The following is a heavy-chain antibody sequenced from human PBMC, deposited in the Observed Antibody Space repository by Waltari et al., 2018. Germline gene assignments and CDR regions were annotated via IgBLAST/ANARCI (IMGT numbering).Heavy chain of an antibody. CDR1: GFSFSSYV. D-gene: IGHD2-8*02. Sequence: EVLLLESGGGLVKPGGSLSLSCAASGFSFSSYVMRWVRQPPGKGLEWVSGISGSGDDTYYADSVKGRFTVSRDNSKNTLYLQMPSLRVADTAVYYCAKGTAHYGMDVWGQGTTVTVSS. CDR3: AKGTAHYGMDV. V-gene: IGHV3-23*01. J-gene: IGHJ6*02. CDR2: ISGSGDDT.